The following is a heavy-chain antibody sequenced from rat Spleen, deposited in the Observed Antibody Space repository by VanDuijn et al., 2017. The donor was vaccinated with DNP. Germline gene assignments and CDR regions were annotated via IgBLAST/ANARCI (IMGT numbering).Heavy chain of an antibody. V-gene: IGHV5-31*01. CDR1: GLTFNNYW. J-gene: IGHJ1*01. D-gene: IGHD5-1*01. CDR3: ARGSGSYYWYFDF. Sequence: EVQLVESGGDLVQPGRSLKLSCVASGLTFNNYWMAWIRQVPGKGLEWVESITGSGGNTYHPNSVKGRFTISRDNAKNTLYLQMNSLRSEDTATYYCARGSGSYYWYFDFWGPGTMVTVSS. CDR2: ITGSGGNT.